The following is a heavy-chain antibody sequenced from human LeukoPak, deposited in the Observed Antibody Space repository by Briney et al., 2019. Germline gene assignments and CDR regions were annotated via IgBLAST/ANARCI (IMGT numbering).Heavy chain of an antibody. CDR2: ISSRADTI. D-gene: IGHD4-17*01. V-gene: IGHV3-48*03. Sequence: GGSLRLSCATSGFTFISHEMSWLSQAPGKGLQWIAYISSRADTIYYAESVKGRFTVSRDYSKDSLHLQMTSLRAEDTAVYYRLSAFDYGPLNPFHFWGQGTRVAVSS. CDR1: GFTFISHE. CDR3: LSAFDYGPLNPFHF. J-gene: IGHJ5*01.